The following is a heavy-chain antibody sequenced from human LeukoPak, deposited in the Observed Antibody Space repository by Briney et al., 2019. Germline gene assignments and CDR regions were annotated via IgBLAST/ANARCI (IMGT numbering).Heavy chain of an antibody. V-gene: IGHV4-39*01. Sequence: PSETLSLTCTVSGGSISSSSYYWGWIRQPPGKGLEWIGGIYYSGSTYYNPSLKSRVTISVDTSKNQFSLKLSSVTAADTAVYYCATPGTETDYWGQGTLVTVSS. D-gene: IGHD3-10*01. CDR1: GGSISSSSYY. CDR2: IYYSGST. J-gene: IGHJ4*02. CDR3: ATPGTETDY.